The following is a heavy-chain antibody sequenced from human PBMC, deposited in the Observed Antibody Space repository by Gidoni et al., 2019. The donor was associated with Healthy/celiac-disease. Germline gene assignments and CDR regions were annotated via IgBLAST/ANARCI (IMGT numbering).Heavy chain of an antibody. CDR3: ARSVYSSSWFAPSGYYFDY. Sequence: EVPLVQSGAEVNKPGASPEISCKCSGYSFTSYCIGWVLQRPGKGLEWMGIIYPGDDDTRYSPSFQGQFNISADKSISTAYLQWSSLKDSDTARYYCARSVYSSSWFAPSGYYFDYWGQGTLVTVSS. CDR1: GYSFTSYC. V-gene: IGHV5-51*03. J-gene: IGHJ4*02. CDR2: IYPGDDDT. D-gene: IGHD6-13*01.